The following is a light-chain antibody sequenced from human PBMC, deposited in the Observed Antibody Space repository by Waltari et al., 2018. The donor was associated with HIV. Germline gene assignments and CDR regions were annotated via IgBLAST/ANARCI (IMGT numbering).Light chain of an antibody. J-gene: IGLJ2*01. Sequence: QPVVTQESSLTVSPGGTVTLTSGLTFGPVSTSCYPNWLQQKPGLPPTALLYGGGTKHRWTPARYSGSIVGDKATLTLTAVQAEDEAIYFCLLYVGGSYLFGGGTLVTVL. V-gene: IGLV7-43*01. CDR2: GGG. CDR3: LLYVGGSYL. CDR1: FGPVSTSCY.